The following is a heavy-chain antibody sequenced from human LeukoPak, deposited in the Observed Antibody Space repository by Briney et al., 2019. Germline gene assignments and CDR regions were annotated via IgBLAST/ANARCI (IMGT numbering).Heavy chain of an antibody. CDR3: AREDINTVVTPYWGRNWFDP. V-gene: IGHV1-46*01. J-gene: IGHJ5*02. CDR1: GYTFTSYY. CDR2: INPSGGST. Sequence: ASVKVSCKASGYTFTSYYMHWVRQAPGQGLEWMGLINPSGGSTSYAQKFQGRVTMTRDTSTSTVYMELSSLRSEDTAVYYCAREDINTVVTPYWGRNWFDPWGQGTLVTVSS. D-gene: IGHD4-23*01.